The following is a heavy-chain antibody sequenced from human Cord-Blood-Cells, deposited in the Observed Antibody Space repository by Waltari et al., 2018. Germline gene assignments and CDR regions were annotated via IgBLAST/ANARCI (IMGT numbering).Heavy chain of an antibody. Sequence: EVQLLESGGGLVQPGGSLRLSCAASGFTFSSYAMSWVRQAPGKGLEWVSAISGSGGSTYYADSVKGRFTISRNNSKNTRYLQMNRRRAEDTAVYYCACITIFGVVIDAFDIWGQGTMVTVSS. D-gene: IGHD3-3*01. V-gene: IGHV3-23*01. CDR3: ACITIFGVVIDAFDI. CDR1: GFTFSSYA. CDR2: ISGSGGST. J-gene: IGHJ3*02.